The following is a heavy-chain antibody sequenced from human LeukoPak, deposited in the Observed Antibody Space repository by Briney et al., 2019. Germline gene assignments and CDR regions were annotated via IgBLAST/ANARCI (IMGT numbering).Heavy chain of an antibody. V-gene: IGHV3-23*01. CDR2: ISGSGDSA. CDR3: ATYRQVLLPFES. D-gene: IGHD2-8*02. Sequence: QTGGSLRLSCAASGFTFSSYSMSWVRQAPGKGLEWVSAISGSGDSAYYADSVKGRFTISRDNSKNTLYLQMNSLRAEDTAIYYCATYRQVLLPFESWGQGTLVTVSS. J-gene: IGHJ4*02. CDR1: GFTFSSYS.